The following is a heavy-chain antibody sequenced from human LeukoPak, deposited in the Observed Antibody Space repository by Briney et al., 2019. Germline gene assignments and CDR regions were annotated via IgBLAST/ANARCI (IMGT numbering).Heavy chain of an antibody. V-gene: IGHV3-48*01. D-gene: IGHD7-27*01. J-gene: IGHJ4*02. CDR3: ARDWALTK. CDR2: ISSGSSII. Sequence: PGGSLRLSCAASGFTFSIYSMNWVRQAPGKGLEWVSHISSGSSIINHADSVKGRFTISRDNAKNSLYLQMNSLRAEDTAVYYCARDWALTKWGQGTLVTVSS. CDR1: GFTFSIYS.